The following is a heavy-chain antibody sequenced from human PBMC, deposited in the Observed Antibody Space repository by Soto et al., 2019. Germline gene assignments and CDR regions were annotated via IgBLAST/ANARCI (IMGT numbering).Heavy chain of an antibody. Sequence: ASVKVSCKVSGYTLTELSMHWVRQAPGKGLEWMGGFDPEDGETIYAQKFQGRVTMTEDTSTDTAYMELSSLRSEDTAVYYCATDPGGDYGDYSPYYYGMDVWGQGTTVTVSS. CDR3: ATDPGGDYGDYSPYYYGMDV. D-gene: IGHD4-17*01. V-gene: IGHV1-24*01. J-gene: IGHJ6*02. CDR1: GYTLTELS. CDR2: FDPEDGET.